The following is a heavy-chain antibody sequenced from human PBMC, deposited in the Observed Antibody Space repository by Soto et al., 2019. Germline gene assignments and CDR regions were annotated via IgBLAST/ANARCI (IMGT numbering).Heavy chain of an antibody. Sequence: ASVKVSCKASGYTFTSYYMHWVRQAPGQGLEWMGIINPSGGSTSYAQKFQGRVTMTRDTSTSTVYMELSSLRSEDTAVYYCARDLRGFGLSVYYYYGMDVWGQGTTVTVSS. CDR3: ARDLRGFGLSVYYYYGMDV. V-gene: IGHV1-46*03. D-gene: IGHD3-10*01. J-gene: IGHJ6*02. CDR1: GYTFTSYY. CDR2: INPSGGST.